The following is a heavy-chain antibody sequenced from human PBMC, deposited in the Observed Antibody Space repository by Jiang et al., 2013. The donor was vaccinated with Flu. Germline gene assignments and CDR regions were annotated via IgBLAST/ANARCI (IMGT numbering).Heavy chain of an antibody. CDR3: AREGEGNYGDYGGFDY. D-gene: IGHD4-17*01. V-gene: IGHV3-11*04. CDR2: ISSSGSTI. Sequence: QLLESGGGLIQPGGSLRLSCAASGFTVSSNYMSWVRQAPGKGLEWVSYISSSGSTIYYADSVKGRFTISRDNAKNSLYLQMNSLRAEDTAVYYCAREGEGNYGDYGGFDYWGQGTLVTVSS. J-gene: IGHJ4*02. CDR1: GFTVSSNY.